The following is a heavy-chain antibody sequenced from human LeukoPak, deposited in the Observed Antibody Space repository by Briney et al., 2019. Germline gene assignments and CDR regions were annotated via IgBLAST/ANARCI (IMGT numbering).Heavy chain of an antibody. D-gene: IGHD3-10*01. CDR3: ARAQGYYYGSGRGYYYYYMDV. Sequence: SETLSLTCTVSGGSISSYYWSWIRQPAGKGLEWIGRIYTSGSTNYNPSLKSRVTMSVDTSKNQFSLKLGSVTAADTAVYYCARAQGYYYGSGRGYYYYYMDVWGKGTTVTVSS. CDR2: IYTSGST. J-gene: IGHJ6*03. CDR1: GGSISSYY. V-gene: IGHV4-4*07.